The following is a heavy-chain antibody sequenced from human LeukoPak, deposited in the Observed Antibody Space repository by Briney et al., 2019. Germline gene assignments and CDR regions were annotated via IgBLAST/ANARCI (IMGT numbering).Heavy chain of an antibody. CDR2: IGGTSSSL. CDR1: GFTFSIYS. CDR3: AKEAGQDYGALDAFDV. J-gene: IGHJ3*01. V-gene: IGHV3-21*01. Sequence: PGGSLRLSCAASGFTFSIYSMNWVRQAPGKGLEWVSSIGGTSSSLYYAESVKGRFTISRDNARNSLYLQMNSLRAEDTAVYYCAKEAGQDYGALDAFDVWGQGTMVTVSS. D-gene: IGHD4-17*01.